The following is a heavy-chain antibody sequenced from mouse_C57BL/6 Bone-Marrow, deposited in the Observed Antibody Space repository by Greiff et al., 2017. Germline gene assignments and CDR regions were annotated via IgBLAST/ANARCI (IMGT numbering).Heavy chain of an antibody. V-gene: IGHV1-9*01. J-gene: IGHJ2*01. D-gene: IGHD2-1*01. Sequence: VQLQQSGAELMKPGASVKLSCKATGYTFTGYWMEWVQQRPGHGLEWIGEILPGSGGTNYNEKFKGKANFTAATSSNTAYMHLSSLTTEDSAIYYCERGGGYGNGDYWGQGTTLTVSA. CDR3: ERGGGYGNGDY. CDR2: ILPGSGGT. CDR1: GYTFTGYW.